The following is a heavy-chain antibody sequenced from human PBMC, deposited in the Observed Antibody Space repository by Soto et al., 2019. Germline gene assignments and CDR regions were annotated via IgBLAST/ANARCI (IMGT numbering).Heavy chain of an antibody. Sequence: ASVKVSCKASGYTFTGYYMHWVRQAPGQGLEWMGWINPNSGGTNYAQKFQGWVTMTRDTSISTAYMELSRLRSDDTAVYYCARGGANENIVVVPAAMPLNDAFDIWGQGTMVTVSS. CDR2: INPNSGGT. CDR1: GYTFTGYY. V-gene: IGHV1-2*04. CDR3: ARGGANENIVVVPAAMPLNDAFDI. D-gene: IGHD2-2*01. J-gene: IGHJ3*02.